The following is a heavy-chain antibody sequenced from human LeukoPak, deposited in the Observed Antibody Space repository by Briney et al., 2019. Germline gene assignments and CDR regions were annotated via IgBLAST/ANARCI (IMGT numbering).Heavy chain of an antibody. V-gene: IGHV3-20*04. J-gene: IGHJ4*02. CDR2: INWNGGST. CDR1: GFTFDHYG. CDR3: AKSYGDYEGGFDY. Sequence: PGGSLRLSCAASGFTFDHYGMSWVRQAPGKGLEWVSGINWNGGSTGYADSVKGRFTISRDNAKNSLYLQMNSLRAEDTAVYYCAKSYGDYEGGFDYWGQGALVTVSS. D-gene: IGHD4-17*01.